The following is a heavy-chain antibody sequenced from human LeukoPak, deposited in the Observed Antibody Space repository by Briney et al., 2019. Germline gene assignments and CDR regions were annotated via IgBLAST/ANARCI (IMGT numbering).Heavy chain of an antibody. J-gene: IGHJ3*02. CDR1: GGSISSSSYY. CDR3: ARSDGYGLVGI. V-gene: IGHV4-39*07. Sequence: SETLSLTCTVFGGSISSSSYYWGWIRQPPGKGLEWIGSIYYSGSTYYNPSLKSRVTISVDTSKNQFSLKLSSVTAADTAVYYCARSDGYGLVGIWGQGTMVTVSS. CDR2: IYYSGST. D-gene: IGHD3-10*01.